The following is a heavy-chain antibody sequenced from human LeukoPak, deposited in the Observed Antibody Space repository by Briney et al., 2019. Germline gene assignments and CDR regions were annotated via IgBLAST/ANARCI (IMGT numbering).Heavy chain of an antibody. CDR3: ARCRTMALDRSFDY. J-gene: IGHJ4*02. V-gene: IGHV4-39*07. CDR1: GGSLSSSSYY. D-gene: IGHD3-10*01. Sequence: SETLSLTCTVSGGSLSSSSYYWGWIRQPPGKGREWIGSIYYSGSTYYNPSLKSRVTISVDTSKNQFSLKLSSVTAADTAVYYCARCRTMALDRSFDYWGQGTLVTVSS. CDR2: IYYSGST.